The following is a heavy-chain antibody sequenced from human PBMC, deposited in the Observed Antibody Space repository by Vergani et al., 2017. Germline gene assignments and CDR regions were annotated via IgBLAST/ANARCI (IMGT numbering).Heavy chain of an antibody. CDR2: INHSGST. D-gene: IGHD6-13*01. CDR1: GGSFSGYY. J-gene: IGHJ4*02. CDR3: ARAGKQQLVHDY. Sequence: QVQLQQWGAGLLKPSETLSLTCAVYGGSFSGYYWSWIRQPPGKGLEWIGEINHSGSTNYNPSLKSRVTISVDTSKNQFSLKLSSVTAADTAVYYCARAGKQQLVHDYWGQGTLVTVSS. V-gene: IGHV4-34*01.